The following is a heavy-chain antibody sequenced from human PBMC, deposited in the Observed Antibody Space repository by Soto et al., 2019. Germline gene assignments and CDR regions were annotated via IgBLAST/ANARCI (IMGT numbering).Heavy chain of an antibody. D-gene: IGHD2-15*01. J-gene: IGHJ4*02. Sequence: QITLKESGPTLVKPTQTLTLTCTFSGFSLSTSGVGVGWIRQPPGKALEWLALIYWDDDKRYSPSLKSRLTITKDTSKNQXXXXXTXXXXXXXXXYXXXHSWYCSGGSCYYTYYFDYWGQGTLVTVSS. CDR1: GFSLSTSGVG. CDR3: XHSWYCSGGSCYYTYYFDY. V-gene: IGHV2-5*02. CDR2: IYWDDDK.